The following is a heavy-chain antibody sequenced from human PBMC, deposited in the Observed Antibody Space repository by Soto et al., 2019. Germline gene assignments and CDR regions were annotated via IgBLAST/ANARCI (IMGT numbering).Heavy chain of an antibody. V-gene: IGHV6-1*01. CDR2: TYYRSNWRH. J-gene: IGHJ4*02. CDR3: ARGVAGSGFDL. Sequence: PSQTLSLTCAISGDSVSSNTAAWNWISSSPSGGLEWLGRTYYRSNWRHDYAVSVKSRITVNPDTSKNHFSLQLNSVTPDDTAVYYCARGVAGSGFDLWGQGTPVTVSS. D-gene: IGHD6-19*01. CDR1: GDSVSSNTAA.